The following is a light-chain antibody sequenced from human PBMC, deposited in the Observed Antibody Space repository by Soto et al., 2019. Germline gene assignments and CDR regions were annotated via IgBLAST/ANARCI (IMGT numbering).Light chain of an antibody. V-gene: IGKV3-11*01. Sequence: EIVLTQSPATLSLSPGERATLSXRASHSGITYLTWYQQRPGQATRXXISXTSYRATGIPARFSGSGCGTDFTLTISGLEPEDVAVYYCQQRSNWSTFGQGTRLEIK. CDR1: HSGITY. J-gene: IGKJ5*01. CDR2: XTS. CDR3: QQRSNWST.